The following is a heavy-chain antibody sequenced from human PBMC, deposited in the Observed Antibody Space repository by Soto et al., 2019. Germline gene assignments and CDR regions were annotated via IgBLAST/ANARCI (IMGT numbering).Heavy chain of an antibody. V-gene: IGHV3-30-3*01. CDR2: ISYDGSNK. D-gene: IGHD6-19*01. CDR3: ASDLSIAVAGTLLGFDY. Sequence: GGSLRLSCAASGFTFSSYAMHWVRQAPGKGLEWVAVISYDGSNKYYADSVKGRFTISRDNSKNTLYLQMNSLRAEDTAVYYCASDLSIAVAGTLLGFDYWGQGTLVTVSS. J-gene: IGHJ4*02. CDR1: GFTFSSYA.